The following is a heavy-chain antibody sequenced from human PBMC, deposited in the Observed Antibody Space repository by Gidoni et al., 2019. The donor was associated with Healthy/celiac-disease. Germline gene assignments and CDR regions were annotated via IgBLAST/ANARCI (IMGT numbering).Heavy chain of an antibody. CDR2: ISSSSSYT. CDR3: ARWSGHWYFDL. CDR1: AFTFSDYY. V-gene: IGHV3-11*05. Sequence: QVQLVESGGGLVKPGGSRRLSCAASAFTFSDYYMSWTRQAPGKGLEWVSYISSSSSYTNYADSVKGRFTISRDNAKNSLYLQMNSLRAEDTAVYYCARWSGHWYFDLWGRGTLVTVSS. J-gene: IGHJ2*01. D-gene: IGHD1-26*01.